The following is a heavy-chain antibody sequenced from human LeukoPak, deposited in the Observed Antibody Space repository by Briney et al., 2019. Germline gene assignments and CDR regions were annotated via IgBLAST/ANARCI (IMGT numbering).Heavy chain of an antibody. Sequence: SEALSLTCAVYGGSFSGYYWSWIRQPPGKGLEWIGEINHSGSTNYNPSLKSRVTISVDTSKNQFSLKLSSVTAADTAVYYCARIHRYCSGGACYVLDNWGQGTLVAVSS. V-gene: IGHV4-34*01. D-gene: IGHD2-15*01. CDR1: GGSFSGYY. CDR3: ARIHRYCSGGACYVLDN. CDR2: INHSGST. J-gene: IGHJ4*02.